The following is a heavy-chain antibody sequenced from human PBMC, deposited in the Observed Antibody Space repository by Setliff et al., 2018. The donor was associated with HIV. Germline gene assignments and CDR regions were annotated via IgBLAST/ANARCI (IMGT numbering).Heavy chain of an antibody. CDR3: ARGLGNFVPDLIGYFDY. CDR2: IIPILGPA. J-gene: IGHJ4*02. Sequence: GASVKVSCKASGGTFSSYAISWVRQAPGQGLEWMGGIIPILGPANYAQKFQGRVTITAGKYTTTSYMELRNLRSEDTAIYYCARGLGNFVPDLIGYFDYWGQGTLVTVSS. CDR1: GGTFSSYA. V-gene: IGHV1-69*10. D-gene: IGHD3-3*02.